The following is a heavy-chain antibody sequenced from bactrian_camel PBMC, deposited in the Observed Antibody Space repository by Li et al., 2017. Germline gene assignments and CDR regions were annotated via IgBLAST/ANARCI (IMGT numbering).Heavy chain of an antibody. Sequence: HVQLVESGGGSVQAGGSLRLSCNTSGYTSSSYCMAWFRQAPGKEREGVATIDSDGLTSYADAVKGRFTISRDNAKNTLYLLMSSLRPEDTAMYYCAVDGPVAFCSDYPSDFGGWGRGTQVTVS. V-gene: IGHV3S55*01. CDR3: AVDGPVAFCSDYPSDFGG. J-gene: IGHJ6*01. D-gene: IGHD2*01. CDR2: IDSDGLT. CDR1: GYTSSSYC.